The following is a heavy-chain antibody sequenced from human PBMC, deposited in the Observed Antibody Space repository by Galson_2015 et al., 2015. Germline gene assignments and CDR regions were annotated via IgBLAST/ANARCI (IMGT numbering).Heavy chain of an antibody. CDR3: ARDMLSCRGCAFDL. V-gene: IGHV3-7*03. D-gene: IGHD2-2*01. CDR2: INKSGSER. CDR1: GFSFSSYG. Sequence: SLRLSCAASGFSFSSYGLSWVRQAPGKGLEWVAYINKSGSERHYVDSVKGRFTISRDNAKNSLYLQMNNLRAEDSAVYYCARDMLSCRGCAFDLWGQGTMVTVSS. J-gene: IGHJ3*01.